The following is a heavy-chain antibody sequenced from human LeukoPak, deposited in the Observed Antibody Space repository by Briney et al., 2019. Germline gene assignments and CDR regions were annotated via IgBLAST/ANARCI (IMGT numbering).Heavy chain of an antibody. J-gene: IGHJ4*02. V-gene: IGHV1-69*05. CDR2: IIPIFGTA. D-gene: IGHD3-10*01. CDR1: GYTFTSYA. CDR3: VYGSGSYHYFDY. Sequence: SVKVSCKASGYTFTSYAISWVRQAPGQGLEWMGRIIPIFGTANYAQKFQGRVTITTDESTSTAYMELSSLRSEDTAVYYCVYGSGSYHYFDYWGQGTLVTVSS.